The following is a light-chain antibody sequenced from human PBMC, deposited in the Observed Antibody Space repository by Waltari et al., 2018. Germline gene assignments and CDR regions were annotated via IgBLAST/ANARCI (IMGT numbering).Light chain of an antibody. CDR2: DVS. CDR1: STDLGRYDI. V-gene: IGLV2-23*02. CDR3: CSYAGNYIWV. Sequence: QSALTQPASASGSPGQSVTISCTGASTDLGRYDIVSWYQQHPGNAPKLIICDVSKRPSGVADRFSGSKSGDTASLTISGLQFEDEADYYCCSYAGNYIWVFGGGTRLTVL. J-gene: IGLJ3*02.